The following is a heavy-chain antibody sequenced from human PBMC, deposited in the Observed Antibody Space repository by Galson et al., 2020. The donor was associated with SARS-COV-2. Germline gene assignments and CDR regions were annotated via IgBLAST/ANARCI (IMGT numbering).Heavy chain of an antibody. D-gene: IGHD3-22*01. Sequence: GGSLRLSCAASGIHFSTYALHWVRQAPGKGLEWVACVSYDGSNKFYADSVKGRFTISRDNSKNILFLQMNSLRAEDTAVYYCAKDISRIVVLLNYWGQGTLVTVSS. V-gene: IGHV3-30*04. J-gene: IGHJ4*02. CDR3: AKDISRIVVLLNY. CDR1: GIHFSTYA. CDR2: VSYDGSNK.